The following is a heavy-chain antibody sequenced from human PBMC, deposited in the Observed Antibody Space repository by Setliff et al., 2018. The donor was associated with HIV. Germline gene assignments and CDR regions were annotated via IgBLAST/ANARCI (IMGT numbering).Heavy chain of an antibody. CDR1: GGSINSGNSY. CDR2: IYPNGIT. Sequence: PSETLSLTCTVSGGSINSGNSYWSWIRQPAGKGPEWIGLIYPNGITNYNPSLKSRVTISKDTSNNQISLNLGSVTAADTAIYYCAKEYFYWGQGTLVTVSS. CDR3: AKEYFY. D-gene: IGHD3-9*01. V-gene: IGHV4-61*02. J-gene: IGHJ4*02.